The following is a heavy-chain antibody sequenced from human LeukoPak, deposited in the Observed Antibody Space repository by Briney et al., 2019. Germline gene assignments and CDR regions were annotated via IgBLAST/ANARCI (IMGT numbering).Heavy chain of an antibody. CDR1: GFTFSDYY. J-gene: IGHJ6*03. D-gene: IGHD2-15*01. V-gene: IGHV3-11*01. CDR2: ISSSGSTI. Sequence: GGSLRLSCAASGFTFSDYYMSWIRQAPGRGLEWVSYISSSGSTIYYADSVKGRFTISRDNAKNSLYLQMNSLRAEDTAVYYCAKNGDRGAYCSGGSCYPYYYYYMDVWGKGTTVTISS. CDR3: AKNGDRGAYCSGGSCYPYYYYYMDV.